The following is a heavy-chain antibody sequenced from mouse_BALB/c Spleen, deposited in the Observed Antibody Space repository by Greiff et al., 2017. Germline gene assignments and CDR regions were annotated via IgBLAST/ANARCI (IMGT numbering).Heavy chain of an antibody. V-gene: IGHV5-17*02. CDR2: ICSGSSTI. CDR3: ARPNYYAMDY. J-gene: IGHJ4*01. Sequence: EVKLVESGGGLVQPGGSRKLSCAAPGFTFSSFGMHWVRQAPEKGLEWVAYICSGSSTIYYADTVKGRFTISRDNPKNTLFLQMTSLRAEDTAMYYCARPNYYAMDYWGQGTSVTVSS. CDR1: GFTFSSFG.